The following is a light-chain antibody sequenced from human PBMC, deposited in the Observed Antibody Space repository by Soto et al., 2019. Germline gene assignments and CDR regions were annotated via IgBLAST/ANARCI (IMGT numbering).Light chain of an antibody. Sequence: QSALTQPASVSGSPGQSITVSCTGTSSDVGGYNYVSWYQQHPGKAPRLMIYDVTNRPSGVSDRFSGSKSGNTASLTISGLQAEDEADYYCSSYRRGSTYVFGTGTKHRP. CDR3: SSYRRGSTYV. CDR1: SSDVGGYNY. V-gene: IGLV2-14*03. CDR2: DVT. J-gene: IGLJ1*01.